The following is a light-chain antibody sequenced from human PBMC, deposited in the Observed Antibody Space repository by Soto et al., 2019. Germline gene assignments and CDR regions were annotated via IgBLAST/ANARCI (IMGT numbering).Light chain of an antibody. J-gene: IGKJ5*01. CDR3: QHRSNWPPIT. CDR2: GSS. Sequence: IVLTQSPATLSLSPGERATLSCRASQSVSIYLAWYQQKPGQAPRLLIYGSSNRAAGIPARFSARGSGTDFTLFISNLEPEDSAVYYCQHRSNWPPITFGQGTRLEIK. CDR1: QSVSIY. V-gene: IGKV3-11*01.